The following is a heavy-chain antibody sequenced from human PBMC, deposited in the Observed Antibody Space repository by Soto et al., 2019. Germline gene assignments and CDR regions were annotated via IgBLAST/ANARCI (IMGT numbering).Heavy chain of an antibody. CDR1: GGSISSYY. D-gene: IGHD2-2*01. Sequence: PSETLSLTCTVSGGSISSYYWSWIRQPPGKGLEWIGYIYYSGSTNYNPSLKSRVTISVDTSKNQFSLKLSSVTAADTAVYYCARDVLVPAAMLGYYYYYGMDVWGQGTTVTVSS. CDR3: ARDVLVPAAMLGYYYYYGMDV. V-gene: IGHV4-59*01. J-gene: IGHJ6*02. CDR2: IYYSGST.